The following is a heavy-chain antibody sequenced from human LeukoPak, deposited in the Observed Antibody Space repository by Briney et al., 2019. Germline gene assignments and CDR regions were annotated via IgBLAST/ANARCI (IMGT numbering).Heavy chain of an antibody. CDR3: ARVPKSTGFDY. CDR2: IYYSGST. CDR1: GGSISSGGYY. V-gene: IGHV4-31*03. Sequence: SETLSLTCTVSGGSISSGGYYWSWIRQHPGKGLEWIGYIYYSGSTYYNPSLKSRVTISVDTPKNQFSLKLSSVTAADTAVYYCARVPKSTGFDYWGQGTLVTVSS. D-gene: IGHD5/OR15-5a*01. J-gene: IGHJ4*02.